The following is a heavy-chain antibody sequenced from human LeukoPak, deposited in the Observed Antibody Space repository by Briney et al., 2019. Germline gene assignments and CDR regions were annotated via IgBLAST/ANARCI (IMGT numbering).Heavy chain of an antibody. Sequence: SETLSLTCTVSGDSMTAGDYYWGWVRQPPGTGLQWIATSYQGASLKSRVTISLGTSKNQFSLRLTSVTAADTAVYYCARIYGLYQEAMDVWGPGIAVTVSS. J-gene: IGHJ6*02. CDR1: GDSMTAGDYY. CDR3: ARIYGLYQEAMDV. CDR2: S. V-gene: IGHV4-61*05. D-gene: IGHD3-16*02.